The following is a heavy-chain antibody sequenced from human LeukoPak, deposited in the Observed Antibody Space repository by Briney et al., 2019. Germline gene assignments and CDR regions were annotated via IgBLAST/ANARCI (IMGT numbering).Heavy chain of an antibody. CDR3: ARDSSWYKSDAFDI. CDR2: VSFDGRNK. V-gene: IGHV3-30-3*01. D-gene: IGHD6-13*01. J-gene: IGHJ3*02. CDR1: GFSLSSYA. Sequence: GGSLRLSCEASGFSLSSYAFHWVRQAPGKGLEWVSFVSFDGRNKNYADSVRGRFTISRDNSKNTLYLQMNSVTYEDTAVYYCARDSSWYKSDAFDIWGQGTMVTVSS.